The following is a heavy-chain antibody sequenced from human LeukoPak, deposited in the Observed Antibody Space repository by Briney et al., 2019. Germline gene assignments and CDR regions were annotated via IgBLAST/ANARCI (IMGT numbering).Heavy chain of an antibody. Sequence: GGSLRLSCEASGFLFENYYMYWVRQAPGKGLEWVTFIRQDGNKKMYTDSVQGRFTISRDNAKNSLYLQMNSLRAEDTAVYYCARDGSGWYRDTDWFDPWGQGTLVTVSS. CDR3: ARDGSGWYRDTDWFDP. CDR2: IRQDGNKK. CDR1: GFLFENYY. D-gene: IGHD6-19*01. J-gene: IGHJ5*02. V-gene: IGHV3-30*02.